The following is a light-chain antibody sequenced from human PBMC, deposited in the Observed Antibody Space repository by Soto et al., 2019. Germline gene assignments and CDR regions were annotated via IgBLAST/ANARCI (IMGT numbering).Light chain of an antibody. Sequence: QSALAQPASVSGSPGQSITISCTGTISDVGGYNYVSWYQHHPGKAPKLIIFDVSNRPSGISNRFSGSKSGNTASLTISGLQAEDEADYYCISYTSSSPYVFGTGTKATVL. J-gene: IGLJ1*01. CDR1: ISDVGGYNY. V-gene: IGLV2-14*03. CDR2: DVS. CDR3: ISYTSSSPYV.